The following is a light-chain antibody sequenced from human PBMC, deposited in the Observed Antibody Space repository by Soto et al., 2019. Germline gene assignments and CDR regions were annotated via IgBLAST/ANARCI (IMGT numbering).Light chain of an antibody. CDR2: FAS. Sequence: IVMTQSPATLSVSPGEKATLSCRASQTVYNNLAWYQQKPGQAPRLLVYFASTRATGIPARFSGSGFGTDFSLTISILQSEDFALYYRHQYTAWPLTFGGGTKVETK. V-gene: IGKV3-15*01. CDR1: QTVYNN. CDR3: HQYTAWPLT. J-gene: IGKJ4*01.